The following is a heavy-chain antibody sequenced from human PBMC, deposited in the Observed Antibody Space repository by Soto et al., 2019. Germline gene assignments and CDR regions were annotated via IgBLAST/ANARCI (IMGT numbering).Heavy chain of an antibody. Sequence: SGPTLVNPTQTLTLTCTFSGFSLSTTGVGVSWIRQPPGKALEWLALIYWHDDKRYSPSLKSRLTITKDASKNQVVLTMTNMDPVDTATYYCANRGGATVGLYYFDYWGQGALVTVSS. CDR1: GFSLSTTGVG. CDR2: IYWHDDK. CDR3: ANRGGATVGLYYFDY. V-gene: IGHV2-5*01. D-gene: IGHD3-16*01. J-gene: IGHJ4*02.